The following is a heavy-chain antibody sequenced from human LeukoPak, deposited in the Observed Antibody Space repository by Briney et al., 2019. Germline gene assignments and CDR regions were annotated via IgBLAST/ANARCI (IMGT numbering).Heavy chain of an antibody. Sequence: GGSLRLSCAASGFTFSSYAMTWVRQAPGKGLEWVSGISGSGGSTYHADSVKGRFTISRDNSKYTLYLQMNSLRAEDTAVYYCAKDKGDSSGYWGAFHIWGQGTMVTVSS. D-gene: IGHD3-22*01. V-gene: IGHV3-23*01. CDR2: ISGSGGST. CDR3: AKDKGDSSGYWGAFHI. J-gene: IGHJ3*02. CDR1: GFTFSSYA.